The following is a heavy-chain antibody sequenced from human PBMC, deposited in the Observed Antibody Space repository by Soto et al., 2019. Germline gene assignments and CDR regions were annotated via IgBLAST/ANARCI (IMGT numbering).Heavy chain of an antibody. CDR1: GFTFSDYY. CDR3: ARNQDSSGYYYYYYYYMDV. V-gene: IGHV3-11*06. Sequence: GGSLRLSCAASGFTFSDYYMSWIRQAPGKGLEWVSYISSSSYTNYADSVKGRFTISRDNAKNSLYLQMNSLRAEDTAVYYCARNQDSSGYYYYYYYYMDVWGKGTTVTVSS. CDR2: ISSSSYT. J-gene: IGHJ6*03. D-gene: IGHD3-22*01.